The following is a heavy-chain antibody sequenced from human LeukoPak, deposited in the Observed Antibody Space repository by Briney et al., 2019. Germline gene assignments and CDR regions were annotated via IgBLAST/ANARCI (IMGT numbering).Heavy chain of an antibody. CDR3: AKDRADSSGYYRFDY. V-gene: IGHV3-23*01. CDR2: ISGSGGST. CDR1: GFTFSSYA. J-gene: IGHJ4*02. D-gene: IGHD3-22*01. Sequence: GGSLRLSCAASGFTFSSYAMSWVRQALGKGLEWVSAISGSGGSTYYADSVKGRFTISRDNSKNTLYLQMNSLRAEDTAVYYCAKDRADSSGYYRFDYWGQGTLVTVSS.